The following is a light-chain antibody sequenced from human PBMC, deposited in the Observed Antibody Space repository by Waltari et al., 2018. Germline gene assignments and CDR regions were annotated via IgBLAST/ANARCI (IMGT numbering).Light chain of an antibody. V-gene: IGKV1-39*01. CDR2: AAS. Sequence: DIQMTHSPSSLSASVGDRVTITCRASQTISTYLNWYQQKPGKAPKLLIYAASTLQSGVPSTFSGSGSGTDFTLTISSLRPEDFATYYCQQSYSTPRTFGQGTKVEIK. J-gene: IGKJ1*01. CDR3: QQSYSTPRT. CDR1: QTISTY.